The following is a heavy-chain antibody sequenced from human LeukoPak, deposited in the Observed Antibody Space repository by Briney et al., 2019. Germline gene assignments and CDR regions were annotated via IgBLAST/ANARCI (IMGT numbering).Heavy chain of an antibody. CDR1: KFNFRRYS. J-gene: IGHJ3*02. V-gene: IGHV3-21*01. CDR2: ISSRSHHI. CDR3: ARGADCAGDSCANDALDI. D-gene: IGHD2-21*02. Sequence: GGSLRLSCAASKFNFRRYSVNWVRQAPGKGLEGVSYISSRSHHIFYADSVRGRFTISRDNGNNSLFLQMNSLRVEDTAFYYCARGADCAGDSCANDALDIWGQGTMVTVSS.